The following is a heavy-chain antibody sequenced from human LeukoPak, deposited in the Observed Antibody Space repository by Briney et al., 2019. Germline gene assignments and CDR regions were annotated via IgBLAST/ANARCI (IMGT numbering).Heavy chain of an antibody. CDR1: GGSISRYTYY. D-gene: IGHD2-15*01. CDR2: IYYSGST. V-gene: IGHV4-31*03. J-gene: IGHJ5*02. Sequence: SETLSLTCTVSGGSISRYTYYWAWIRQHPGKGLEWIGYIYYSGSTCYNPSLKSRVTISVDTSKNQFSLELSSVTAADTAVYYCARDYSRAFDPWGQGTLVTVSS. CDR3: ARDYSRAFDP.